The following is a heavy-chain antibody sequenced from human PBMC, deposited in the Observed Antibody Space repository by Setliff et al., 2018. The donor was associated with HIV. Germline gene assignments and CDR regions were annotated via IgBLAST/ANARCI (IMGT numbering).Heavy chain of an antibody. V-gene: IGHV4-39*01. CDR2: IYYSGST. Sequence: SETLSLTCTVSGGSISSSSYYWGWIRQPPGKGLEWIGSIYYSGSTYYNPSLKSRVTISVDTSKNQFSLKLSSVTAADTAVYYCAVGGEDWGFFDYWGQGTLVTV. D-gene: IGHD7-27*01. J-gene: IGHJ4*02. CDR1: GGSISSSSYY. CDR3: AVGGEDWGFFDY.